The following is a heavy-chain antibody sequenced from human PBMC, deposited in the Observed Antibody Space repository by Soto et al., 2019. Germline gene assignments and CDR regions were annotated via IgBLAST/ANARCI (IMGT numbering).Heavy chain of an antibody. CDR3: AKDVRPLGWYYYDSSGPYFDY. Sequence: GGSLRLSCAASGFTFSSYAMSWVRQAPGKGLEWVSAISGSGGSTYYADSVKGRFTISRDNSKNTLYLQMNSLRAEDTAVYYCAKDVRPLGWYYYDSSGPYFDYWGQGTLVTVSS. CDR2: ISGSGGST. J-gene: IGHJ4*02. CDR1: GFTFSSYA. V-gene: IGHV3-23*01. D-gene: IGHD3-22*01.